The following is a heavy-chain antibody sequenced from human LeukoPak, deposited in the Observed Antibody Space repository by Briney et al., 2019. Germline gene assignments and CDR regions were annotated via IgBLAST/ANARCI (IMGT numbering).Heavy chain of an antibody. V-gene: IGHV4-61*02. CDR1: VRSISSGSSY. D-gene: IGHD3-22*01. J-gene: IGHJ4*02. CDR2: IYTSGST. Sequence: PSPTLSLTYTVSVRSISSGSSYWSWIRQPAGKGREWIGRIYTSGSTNYNPSLKSRVNISVDTSKNQFSLKVSSVTAADTAVYYCATGWVITGENWGQGTLVSVSS. CDR3: ATGWVITGEN.